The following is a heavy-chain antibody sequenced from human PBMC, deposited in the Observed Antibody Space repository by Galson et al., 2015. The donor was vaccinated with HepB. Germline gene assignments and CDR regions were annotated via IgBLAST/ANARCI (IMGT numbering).Heavy chain of an antibody. CDR1: GYTFTSYG. Sequence: SVKVSCKASGYTFTSYGISWVRQAPGQGLEWMGWISAYNGNTNYAQKLQGRVTMTTDTSTSTAYMELRSLRSDDTAVYYCARIAARPDERLHYYYYYGMDVWGQGTTVTVSS. CDR2: ISAYNGNT. J-gene: IGHJ6*02. CDR3: ARIAARPDERLHYYYYYGMDV. D-gene: IGHD6-6*01. V-gene: IGHV1-18*04.